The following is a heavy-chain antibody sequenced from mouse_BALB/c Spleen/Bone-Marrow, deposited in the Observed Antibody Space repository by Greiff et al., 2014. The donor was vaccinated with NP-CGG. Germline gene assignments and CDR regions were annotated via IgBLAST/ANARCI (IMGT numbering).Heavy chain of an antibody. V-gene: IGHV14-3*02. Sequence: VQLQQSGAELVKPGASVKLSCTASGFNIKDTYMHWVKQRPEQGLEWIGRIDPANGNTKYDPKFQGKATITADTSSSTAYLQLSSLTSEDTAVYYCANYYYGSSLFAYWGQGTLVTLSA. CDR2: IDPANGNT. J-gene: IGHJ3*01. CDR1: GFNIKDTY. CDR3: ANYYYGSSLFAY. D-gene: IGHD1-1*01.